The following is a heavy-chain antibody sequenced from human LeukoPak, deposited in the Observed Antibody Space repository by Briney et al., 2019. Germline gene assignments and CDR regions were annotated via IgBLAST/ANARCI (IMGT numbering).Heavy chain of an antibody. J-gene: IGHJ6*04. V-gene: IGHV4-30-2*01. CDR2: IYHSGST. CDR3: AREGYYYYGMDV. Sequence: PSETLSLTCAVSGGSISSGGYSWSWIRQPPGKGLEWIAYIYHSGSTYYNPSLKSRVTISVDRSKNQFSLKLSSVTAADTAVYYCAREGYYYYGMDVWGKGTTVTVSS. CDR1: GGSISSGGYS.